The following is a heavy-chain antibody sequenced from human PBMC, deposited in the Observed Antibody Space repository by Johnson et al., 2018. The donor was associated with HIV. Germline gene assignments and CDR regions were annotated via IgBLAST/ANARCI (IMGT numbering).Heavy chain of an antibody. D-gene: IGHD2-15*01. CDR3: ARDTGGYCSGNSCFMGDAFDI. CDR2: ITSSGTTK. J-gene: IGHJ3*02. Sequence: QVQLVESGGGEVQPGRSLRLSCAASGFTFSDYYMSWIRQAPGKGLEYVSYITSSGTTKYYADSVKGRFTISGDNAKNSLYLQMNSLRAEDTAMYYCARDTGGYCSGNSCFMGDAFDIWGQGTMVTVSS. V-gene: IGHV3-11*01. CDR1: GFTFSDYY.